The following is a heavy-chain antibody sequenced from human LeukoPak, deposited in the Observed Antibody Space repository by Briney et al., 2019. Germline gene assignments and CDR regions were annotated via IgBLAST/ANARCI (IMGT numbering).Heavy chain of an antibody. V-gene: IGHV3-30*02. Sequence: GGSLRLSCAASGFIFSDYVMNWLRQAPGRGLEWVAYIRYDGSHKYYIDSVKGRFTISRDNAKNTLYLQMNSLRVEDTAVYYCARALGSGWVYFLGGQGTLVTVSS. CDR2: IRYDGSHK. J-gene: IGHJ4*02. D-gene: IGHD3-10*01. CDR1: GFIFSDYV. CDR3: ARALGSGWVYFL.